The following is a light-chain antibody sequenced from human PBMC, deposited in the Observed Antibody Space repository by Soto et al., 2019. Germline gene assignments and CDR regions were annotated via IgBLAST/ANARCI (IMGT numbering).Light chain of an antibody. J-gene: IGLJ2*01. V-gene: IGLV1-40*01. CDR3: QSYDSSRDVV. Sequence: QSVLTQPPSVSGAPGQRVTISCTGSSSNIWAGYDVHWYQQLPGTAPKLLIYGNSNRPSGVPDRFSGSKSGTSASLAITGLQAEDEADYYCQSYDSSRDVVFVGGTKLTVL. CDR1: SSNIWAGYD. CDR2: GNS.